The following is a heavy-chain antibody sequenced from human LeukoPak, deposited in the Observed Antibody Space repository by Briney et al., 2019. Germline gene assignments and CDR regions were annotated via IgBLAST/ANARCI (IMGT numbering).Heavy chain of an antibody. J-gene: IGHJ4*02. Sequence: GRSLRLSCAASGFTFSDYYMSWIRQAPGKGLEWVSYISSSGSTIYYADSVKGRFTISRDNAKNSLYLQMNSLRAEDTAVYYCASSYDSSGYAYWGQGTLVTVSS. CDR3: ASSYDSSGYAY. CDR1: GFTFSDYY. CDR2: ISSSGSTI. V-gene: IGHV3-11*01. D-gene: IGHD3-22*01.